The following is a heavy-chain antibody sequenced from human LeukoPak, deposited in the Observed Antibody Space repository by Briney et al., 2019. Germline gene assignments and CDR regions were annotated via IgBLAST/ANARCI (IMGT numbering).Heavy chain of an antibody. CDR3: ARVRYNWNRDFDY. CDR1: GGSIRSYY. D-gene: IGHD1-20*01. Sequence: SETLSLTCTVSGGSIRSYYWGWIRQPPGKGLEWIGSMFHSGSTYYNPSLKSRVTMSVDTSKNQFSLKLSSVTAADTAVYYCARVRYNWNRDFDYWGQGTLVTVSS. J-gene: IGHJ4*02. V-gene: IGHV4-38-2*02. CDR2: MFHSGST.